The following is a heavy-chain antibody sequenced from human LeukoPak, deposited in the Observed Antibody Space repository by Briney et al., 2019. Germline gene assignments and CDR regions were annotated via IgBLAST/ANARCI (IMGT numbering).Heavy chain of an antibody. V-gene: IGHV3-21*01. Sequence: GGSLRLSCAASGFTFSSYSMNWVRQAPGKGLEWVSSISSSSSYIYYADSVKGRFTISRDNAKNSLYLQMNSLRAEDTAVYYCARDYSSSWYRRNWFDPRGQGTLVTVSS. J-gene: IGHJ5*02. CDR1: GFTFSSYS. CDR3: ARDYSSSWYRRNWFDP. D-gene: IGHD6-13*01. CDR2: ISSSSSYI.